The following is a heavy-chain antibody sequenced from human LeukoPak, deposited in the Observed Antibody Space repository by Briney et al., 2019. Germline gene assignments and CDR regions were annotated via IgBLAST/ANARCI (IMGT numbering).Heavy chain of an antibody. CDR2: ISYDGSNK. CDR1: GFTFSSYG. J-gene: IGHJ4*02. Sequence: PGRSLRLSCAASGFTFSSYGMHWVRQAPGKGLEWVAVISYDGSNKYYADSVKGRFTISRDNSKNTLYLQINSLRAEDTAVYYCAKDVPPPYCGGDCYDYFDYWGQGTLVTVSS. V-gene: IGHV3-30*18. D-gene: IGHD2-21*02. CDR3: AKDVPPPYCGGDCYDYFDY.